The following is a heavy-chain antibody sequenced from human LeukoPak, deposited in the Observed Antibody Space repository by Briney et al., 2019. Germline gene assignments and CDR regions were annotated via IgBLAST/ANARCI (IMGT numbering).Heavy chain of an antibody. D-gene: IGHD6-19*01. CDR3: GRVGSSGWYVHPTLDY. V-gene: IGHV1-2*06. J-gene: IGHJ4*02. CDR2: INPNSGGT. CDR1: GYTFTGYY. Sequence: GASAKVSCKASGYTFTGYYMHWVRQAPGQGLEWMGRINPNSGGTNYAQKFQGRVTMTRDTSISTAYMELSRLRSDDTAVYYCGRVGSSGWYVHPTLDYWGQGTLVTVSS.